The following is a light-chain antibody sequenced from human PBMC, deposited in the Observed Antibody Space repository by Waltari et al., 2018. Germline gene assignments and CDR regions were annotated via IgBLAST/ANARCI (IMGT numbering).Light chain of an antibody. CDR2: DAS. V-gene: IGKV3-20*01. J-gene: IGKJ1*01. CDR3: QKYGSLPAT. CDR1: QSISRY. Sequence: EIMLTTSPGTLSLSPGERATLSCRASQSISRYLAWYQHKPGQAPRLLIYDASSRATGIPDRFSGSGSGTDFSLTISRLEPEDFAVYYCQKYGSLPATFGQGTKVEIK.